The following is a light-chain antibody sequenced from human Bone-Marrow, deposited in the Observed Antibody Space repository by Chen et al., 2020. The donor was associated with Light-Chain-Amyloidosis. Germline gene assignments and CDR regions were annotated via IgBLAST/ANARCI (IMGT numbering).Light chain of an antibody. CDR3: QSADSSGTYEVI. CDR2: RDT. CDR1: DLPTKA. V-gene: IGLV3-25*03. J-gene: IGLJ2*01. Sequence: SSELTQPPSVSVSPGQTARITCSGDDLPTKAAYWYQQMPGQAPVLVIHRDTERPSGISERFSGSSSGTTATLTISGVQAEDEADDHCQSADSSGTYEVIFGGGTKLTVL.